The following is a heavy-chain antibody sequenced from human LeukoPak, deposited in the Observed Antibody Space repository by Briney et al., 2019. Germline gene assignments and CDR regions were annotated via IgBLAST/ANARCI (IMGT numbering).Heavy chain of an antibody. J-gene: IGHJ4*02. V-gene: IGHV3-74*01. CDR3: ARDAYYYDSSGYVDY. CDR1: GFTFSSYW. Sequence: QPGGSLRLSCAASGFTFSSYWMHWVRQAPGKGLVWVSRIYSDGSSTNYADSVKGRFTISRDNAKNTLYLQMNSLRAEDTAVYYCARDAYYYDSSGYVDYWGQGTLVTVSS. CDR2: IYSDGSST. D-gene: IGHD3-22*01.